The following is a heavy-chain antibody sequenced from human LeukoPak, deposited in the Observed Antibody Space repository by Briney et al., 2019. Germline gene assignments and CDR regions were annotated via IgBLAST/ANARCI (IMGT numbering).Heavy chain of an antibody. CDR1: GFTFSSHG. Sequence: PGGSLRLSCAASGFTFSSHGMNWVRQAPGKGLEWVSGISPSGGITYYTDSVKGRFTISRDNAKNSLYLQMNSLRAEDTAVYYCARERANWFDPWGQGTLVTVSS. J-gene: IGHJ5*02. CDR3: ARERANWFDP. V-gene: IGHV3-21*01. CDR2: ISPSGGIT.